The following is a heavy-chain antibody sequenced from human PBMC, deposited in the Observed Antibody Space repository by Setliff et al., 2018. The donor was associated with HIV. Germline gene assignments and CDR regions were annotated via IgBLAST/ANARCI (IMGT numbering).Heavy chain of an antibody. CDR3: VRDDYGYNGKGFDY. V-gene: IGHV4-34*01. Sequence: SETLSLTCAVYGGSFSGHYWSWLRQPPGKGLEWIGEINHTGSTNYNPSLKSRVTISIDTSNNQISLRLSSVTAADTAMYYCVRDDYGYNGKGFDYWGPGTLVTVSS. D-gene: IGHD4-17*01. CDR1: GGSFSGHY. CDR2: INHTGST. J-gene: IGHJ4*02.